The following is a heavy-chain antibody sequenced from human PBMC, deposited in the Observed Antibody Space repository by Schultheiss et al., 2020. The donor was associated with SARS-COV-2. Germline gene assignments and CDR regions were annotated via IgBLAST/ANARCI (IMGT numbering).Heavy chain of an antibody. V-gene: IGHV4-39*07. J-gene: IGHJ6*02. CDR3: ARDLSGSYTLGYYYGMDV. Sequence: SETLSLTCTVSGGSISSSSYYWGWIRQPPGKGLEWIGSIYHSGSTNYNPSLKSRVTISVDTSKNQFSLKLSSVTAADTAVYYCARDLSGSYTLGYYYGMDVWGQGTTVTVSS. D-gene: IGHD3-10*01. CDR2: IYHSGST. CDR1: GGSISSSSYY.